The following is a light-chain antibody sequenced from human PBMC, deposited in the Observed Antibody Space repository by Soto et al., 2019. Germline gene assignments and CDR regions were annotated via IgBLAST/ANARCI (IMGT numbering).Light chain of an antibody. V-gene: IGKV3-20*01. CDR3: QQYVHSPWP. CDR2: GAS. CDR1: QSLSKTY. Sequence: EIVLTQSPGTLSFSPGERATLSCRASQSLSKTYLAWYQKKSDQAPRLLIDGASSRATGTPPRFSGSGSGTDFTVTISRLEPEDCAVSYCQQYVHSPWPFGQGTKVESK. J-gene: IGKJ1*01.